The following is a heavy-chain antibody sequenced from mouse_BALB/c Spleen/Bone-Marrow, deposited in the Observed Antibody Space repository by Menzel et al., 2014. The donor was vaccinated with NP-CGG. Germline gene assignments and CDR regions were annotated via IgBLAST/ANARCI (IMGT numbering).Heavy chain of an antibody. J-gene: IGHJ2*01. CDR2: ILPESGST. CDR1: GYTFSSYW. Sequence: VKLMESRAESMKPGASVKISCKSSGYTFSSYWIEWVKQRPGHGLEWIGEILPESGSTNYNEKFRGKATFTADTSSNTAHTQLSSITSKDADADYYERAPGDLYSFDYWGQGTTLTVSS. CDR3: ERAPGDLYSFDY. V-gene: IGHV1-9*01.